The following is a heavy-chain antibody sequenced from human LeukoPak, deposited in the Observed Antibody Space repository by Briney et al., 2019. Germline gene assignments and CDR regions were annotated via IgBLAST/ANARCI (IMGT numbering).Heavy chain of an antibody. CDR2: IYYSGST. CDR3: ARGQWLGGPLFDY. J-gene: IGHJ4*02. CDR1: GGSISSYY. V-gene: IGHV4-59*01. Sequence: SETLSLTCTVSGGSISSYYWSWIRQPPGKGLEWIGYIYYSGSTNYNPSFKSRVTISVDTSKNQFSLKLSSVTAADTAVYYCARGQWLGGPLFDYWGQGTLVTVSS. D-gene: IGHD6-19*01.